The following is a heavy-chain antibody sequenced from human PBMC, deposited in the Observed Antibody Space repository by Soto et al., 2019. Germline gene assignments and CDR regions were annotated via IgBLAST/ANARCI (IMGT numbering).Heavy chain of an antibody. CDR2: ISAYNGNT. CDR1: GYTFTSYG. CDR3: ARGPYCTNGVCQRGRNWFDP. J-gene: IGHJ5*02. D-gene: IGHD2-8*01. V-gene: IGHV1-18*01. Sequence: VKVSCKASGYTFTSYGISWVRQAPGQGLEWMGWISAYNGNTNYAQKFQGRVTMTRNTSISTAYMELSSLRSEDTAVYYCARGPYCTNGVCQRGRNWFDPWGQGTLVTVSS.